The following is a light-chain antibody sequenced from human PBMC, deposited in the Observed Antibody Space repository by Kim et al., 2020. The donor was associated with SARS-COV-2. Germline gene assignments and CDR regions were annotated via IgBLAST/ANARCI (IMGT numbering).Light chain of an antibody. CDR2: AAS. CDR3: LQLNSYPLT. CDR1: QGIGNY. V-gene: IGKV1-9*01. Sequence: GDRVTITCRASQGIGNYLAWYQQKPGKAPNLLIYAASTLQSGVPSRFSGSGSGTDFTLTISSLQPADFATYYCLQLNSYPLTFGGGTKLEI. J-gene: IGKJ4*01.